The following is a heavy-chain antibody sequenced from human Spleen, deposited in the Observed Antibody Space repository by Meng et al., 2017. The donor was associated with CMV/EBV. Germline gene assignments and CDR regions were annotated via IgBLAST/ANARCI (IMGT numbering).Heavy chain of an antibody. CDR2: IYYSGNT. V-gene: IGHV4-59*01. D-gene: IGHD2-21*01. J-gene: IGHJ6*02. CDR1: GGSISSYY. CDR3: ARDTGSIPSHYYGMDV. Sequence: SETLSLTCTVSGGSISSYYWSWIRQSPGKGLEWIGYIYYSGNTNYNPTLKSRVTISVDTSKNQFSLKLSSVTAADTAVYYCARDTGSIPSHYYGMDVWGQGTTVTVSS.